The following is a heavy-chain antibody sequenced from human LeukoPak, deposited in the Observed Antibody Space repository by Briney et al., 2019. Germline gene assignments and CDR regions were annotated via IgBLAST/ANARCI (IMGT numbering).Heavy chain of an antibody. D-gene: IGHD6-19*01. V-gene: IGHV3-23*01. Sequence: HPGGSLRLSCAASGFTFSSYAMSWVRQAPGKGLEWVSAISGSGGSTYYADSVKGRFTISRDNSKNTLYLQMNSLRAEDMAVYYCARRSSGWYRFDYWGQGTLVTVSS. CDR3: ARRSSGWYRFDY. CDR2: ISGSGGST. CDR1: GFTFSSYA. J-gene: IGHJ4*02.